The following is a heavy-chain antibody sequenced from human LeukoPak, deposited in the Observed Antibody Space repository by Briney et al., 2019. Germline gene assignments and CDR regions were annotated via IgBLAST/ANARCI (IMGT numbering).Heavy chain of an antibody. CDR3: ARVYCSSISCFKGRRDAFDI. Sequence: ASVKVSCKASGYTFTSYDINWVRQATGQGLEWMGWMNPNSGNTGYAQKFQGRVTMTRNTSISTAYMELSSLRSEDTAVYYCARVYCSSISCFKGRRDAFDIWGQGTMVTVSS. V-gene: IGHV1-8*01. CDR1: GYTFTSYD. J-gene: IGHJ3*02. CDR2: MNPNSGNT. D-gene: IGHD2-2*01.